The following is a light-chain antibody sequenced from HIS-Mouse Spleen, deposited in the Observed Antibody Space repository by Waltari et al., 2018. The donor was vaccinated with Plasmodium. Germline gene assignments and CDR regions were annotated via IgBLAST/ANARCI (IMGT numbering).Light chain of an antibody. CDR1: SGSVSTSYY. J-gene: IGLJ2*01. Sequence: QTVVTQEPSFSVSPGGTVTLTCGLSSGSVSTSYYPSWYQQTPGQAPRTLIYSTTTRPSGVPDRFSGSILGNKAALTITGAQADDESDYYCVLYMGSGTVVFGGGTKLTVL. CDR3: VLYMGSGTVV. V-gene: IGLV8-61*01. CDR2: STT.